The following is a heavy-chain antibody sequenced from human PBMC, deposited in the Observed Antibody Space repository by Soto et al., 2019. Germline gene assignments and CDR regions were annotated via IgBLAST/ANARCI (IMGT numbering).Heavy chain of an antibody. D-gene: IGHD2-2*01. CDR1: GFTFSSYS. Sequence: GGSLRLSCAASGFTFSSYSMNWVRQAPGKGLEWVSYISSSSSTIYYADSVKGRFTISRDNAKNSLYLQMNSLRAEDTAVYYCARDSVPGPNYYYYMDVWGKGTTVTVSS. CDR3: ARDSVPGPNYYYYMDV. CDR2: ISSSSSTI. V-gene: IGHV3-48*01. J-gene: IGHJ6*03.